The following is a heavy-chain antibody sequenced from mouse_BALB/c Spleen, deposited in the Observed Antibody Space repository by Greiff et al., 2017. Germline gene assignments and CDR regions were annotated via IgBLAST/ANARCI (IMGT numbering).Heavy chain of an antibody. CDR1: GFNIKDYY. CDR3: ARRFGNYEGVAY. V-gene: IGHV14-1*02. Sequence: VQLQQSGAELVRPGALVKLSCKASGFNIKDYYMHWVKQRPEQGLEWIGWIDPENGNTIYDPKFQGKASITADTSSNTAYLQLSSLTSEDTAVYYCARRFGNYEGVAYWGQGTLVTVSA. D-gene: IGHD2-1*01. CDR2: IDPENGNT. J-gene: IGHJ3*01.